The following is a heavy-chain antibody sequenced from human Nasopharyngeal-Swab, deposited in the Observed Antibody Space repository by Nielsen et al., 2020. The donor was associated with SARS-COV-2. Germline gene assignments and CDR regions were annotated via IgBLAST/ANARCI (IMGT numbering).Heavy chain of an antibody. J-gene: IGHJ4*02. Sequence: GASLKISCAASGFTVSSNYMSWVRQAPGKGLEWVSVIYSGGSTYYADSVKGRFTISRDNSKNTLYLQMNSLRAEDTAVYYCARAKWLRANFDYWGQGTLVTVSS. CDR2: IYSGGST. CDR1: GFTVSSNY. V-gene: IGHV3-53*01. D-gene: IGHD5-12*01. CDR3: ARAKWLRANFDY.